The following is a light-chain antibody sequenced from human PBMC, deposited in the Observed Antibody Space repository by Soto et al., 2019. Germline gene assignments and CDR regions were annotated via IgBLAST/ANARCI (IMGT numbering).Light chain of an antibody. CDR1: QSVSSSS. Sequence: EIVLTRSPGTLSLSPGESATLSCRASQSVSSSSLAWYQQKPGQAPRLLFFGVSNRAAGVPDRFGGRGSGTDFTLTISRLEPEDFAVYYCQQYGGSPLTFGGGTKVEIK. CDR3: QQYGGSPLT. CDR2: GVS. J-gene: IGKJ4*01. V-gene: IGKV3-20*01.